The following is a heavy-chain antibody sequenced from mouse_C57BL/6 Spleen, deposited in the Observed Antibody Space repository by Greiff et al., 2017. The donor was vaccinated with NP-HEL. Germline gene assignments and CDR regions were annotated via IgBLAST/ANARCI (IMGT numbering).Heavy chain of an antibody. CDR3: TSWLLRDGDY. CDR2: IDPENGDT. D-gene: IGHD2-3*01. J-gene: IGHJ4*01. V-gene: IGHV14-4*01. CDR1: GFNIKDDY. Sequence: EVQRVESGAELVRPGASVKLSCTASGFNIKDDYMHWVKQRPEQGLEWIGWIDPENGDTEYASKFQGKATITADTSSNTAYLQLSSLTSEDTAVYYCTSWLLRDGDYWGQGTSVTVSS.